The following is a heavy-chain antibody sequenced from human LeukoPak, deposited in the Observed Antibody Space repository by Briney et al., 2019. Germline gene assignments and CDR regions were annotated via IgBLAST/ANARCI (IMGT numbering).Heavy chain of an antibody. CDR2: INTNTGNP. V-gene: IGHV7-4-1*02. J-gene: IGHJ4*02. CDR3: ARRYCSGGSCYGEDY. D-gene: IGHD2-15*01. Sequence: ASVKVSCKASGYTFTSYAMNWVRQAPGQGLEWMGWINTNTGNPTYAQGFTGRFVFSLDTSVSTAYLQISSLKAEDTAVYYCARRYCSGGSCYGEDYWGQGTLVTVSS. CDR1: GYTFTSYA.